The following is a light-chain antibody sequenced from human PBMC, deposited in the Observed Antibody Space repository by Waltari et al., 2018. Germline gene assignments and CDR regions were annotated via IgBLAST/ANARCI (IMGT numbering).Light chain of an antibody. CDR3: AAWDDSLSGVV. CDR2: GNN. J-gene: IGLJ2*01. Sequence: QSVLIQPPSASGTPGQRVTISCSGSSSNIGSNYVSWYQQAPGTAPKPLIYGNNQRRAGVPDRFSGAKAGPSASLAISGLRSEDEADYYCAAWDDSLSGVVFGGGTKLTVL. CDR1: SSNIGSNY. V-gene: IGLV1-47*01.